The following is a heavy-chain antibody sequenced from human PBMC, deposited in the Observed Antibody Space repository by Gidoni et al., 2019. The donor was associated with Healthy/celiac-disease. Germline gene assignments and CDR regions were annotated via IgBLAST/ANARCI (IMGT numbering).Heavy chain of an antibody. D-gene: IGHD3-16*02. V-gene: IGHV4-39*01. J-gene: IGHJ4*02. Sequence: QLQLQESGPGLVKPSETLSLTCTVSGGSISSSSYYWGWIRQPPGKGLEWIGSIYYSGSTYYNPSLKSRVTISVDTSKNQFSLKLSSVTAADTAVYYCARGELEDYVWGSYRYSYYFDYWGQGTLVTVSS. CDR3: ARGELEDYVWGSYRYSYYFDY. CDR2: IYYSGST. CDR1: GGSISSSSYY.